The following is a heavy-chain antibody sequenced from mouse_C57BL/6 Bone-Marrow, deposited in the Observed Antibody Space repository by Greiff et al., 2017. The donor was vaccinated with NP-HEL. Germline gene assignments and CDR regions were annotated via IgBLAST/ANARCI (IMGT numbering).Heavy chain of an antibody. D-gene: IGHD3-2*02. Sequence: EVKVVESGGGLVKPGGSLKLSCAASGFTFSDYGMHWVRQAPEQGLEWVAYISSGSSTIYYADTVKGRFTISRANAKNTLFLQMTSLRSEDTAMYNCEKTAQARYYAMDYGGQGTSVTVSS. CDR1: GFTFSDYG. V-gene: IGHV5-17*01. CDR2: ISSGSSTI. J-gene: IGHJ4*01. CDR3: EKTAQARYYAMDY.